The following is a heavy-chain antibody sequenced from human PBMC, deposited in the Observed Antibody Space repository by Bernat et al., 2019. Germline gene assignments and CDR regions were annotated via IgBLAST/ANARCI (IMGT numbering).Heavy chain of an antibody. V-gene: IGHV3-30-3*01. D-gene: IGHD6-19*01. CDR1: GFTFSSYA. CDR3: AREVAVAGWGFDY. Sequence: QVQLVESGGGVVQPGRSLRLSCAASGFTFSSYAMHWVRQAPGKGLEWVAVISYDGSNKYYADSVKGRFTISRDNSKNTLYLQMNSLRAEDTAVYYCAREVAVAGWGFDYWGQGTLVTVSS. J-gene: IGHJ4*02. CDR2: ISYDGSNK.